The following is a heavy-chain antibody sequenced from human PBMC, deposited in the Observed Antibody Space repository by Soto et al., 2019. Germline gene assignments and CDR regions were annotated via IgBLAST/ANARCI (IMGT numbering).Heavy chain of an antibody. CDR2: ISGTGDTT. V-gene: IGHV3-23*01. J-gene: IGHJ4*02. CDR3: AKGYCSSTSCSFDY. CDR1: GFTFTNFA. D-gene: IGHD2-2*01. Sequence: GGSLRLSCAASGFTFTNFAMNWVRQAPGKGLEWVSVISGTGDTTYNADSVKGRFTISRANSMNTAFLQMNSLRAEDTALYYCAKGYCSSTSCSFDYWGQGTLVTVSS.